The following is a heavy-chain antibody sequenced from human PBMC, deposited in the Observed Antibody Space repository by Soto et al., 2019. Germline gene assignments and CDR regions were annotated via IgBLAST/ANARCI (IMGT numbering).Heavy chain of an antibody. CDR2: IYYSGNT. CDR1: GGSVSSGSYY. Sequence: QLQLQESGPGLVKPSETLSLTCTVSGGSVSSGSYYWGWIRQPPGKGLEWIGSIYYSGNTYYNPSLKMRVTISVDTSKNQFSLKLSSVTAADTAVYYCARHVGGYYYCMDVWGKGTTVTVSS. CDR3: ARHVGGYYYCMDV. J-gene: IGHJ6*03. V-gene: IGHV4-39*01. D-gene: IGHD2-15*01.